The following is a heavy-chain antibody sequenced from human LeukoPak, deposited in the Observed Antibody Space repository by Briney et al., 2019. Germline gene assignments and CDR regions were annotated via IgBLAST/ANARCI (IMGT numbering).Heavy chain of an antibody. D-gene: IGHD3-16*01. J-gene: IGHJ4*02. CDR2: INPNSGGT. CDR3: ARGRVDYTSFDT. V-gene: IGHV1-2*02. CDR1: GHTFTALD. Sequence: ASVNPSCKASGHTFTALDIHCVRQAPGQGLEWMGWINPNSGGTNYAQKFQGRVTMTRDTSISTAYMALSRVRSDDTAVYYLARGRVDYTSFDTWGQGTLVTVSS.